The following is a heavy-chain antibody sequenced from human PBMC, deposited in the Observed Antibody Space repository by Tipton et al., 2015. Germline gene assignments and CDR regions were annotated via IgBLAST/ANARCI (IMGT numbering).Heavy chain of an antibody. CDR1: GFTFSTYA. Sequence: SLRLSCAASGFTFSTYAMSWVRQAPGKGLEWVATIWYDGSNKNYADSVKGRFTISRDNPKNTLYLQMNSLRTEDTAVYYCAREAPRHGAFDYWGQGTLVTVSS. D-gene: IGHD4/OR15-4a*01. V-gene: IGHV3-33*08. J-gene: IGHJ4*02. CDR3: AREAPRHGAFDY. CDR2: IWYDGSNK.